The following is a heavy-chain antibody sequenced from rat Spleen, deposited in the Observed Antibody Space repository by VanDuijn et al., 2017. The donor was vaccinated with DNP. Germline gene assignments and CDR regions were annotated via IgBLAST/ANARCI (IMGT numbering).Heavy chain of an antibody. D-gene: IGHD1-4*01. Sequence: EVQLVESGGGLVQPGRSLKLSCVASGFTFNNYWMTWIRQAPGKGLEWVASITNTGGSTYYPDSVKGRFTISRDNAQSTLYLQMNSLRSEDTATYYCTRDLPGITPFDYWGQGVMVTVSS. V-gene: IGHV5-31*01. CDR3: TRDLPGITPFDY. J-gene: IGHJ2*01. CDR2: ITNTGGST. CDR1: GFTFNNYW.